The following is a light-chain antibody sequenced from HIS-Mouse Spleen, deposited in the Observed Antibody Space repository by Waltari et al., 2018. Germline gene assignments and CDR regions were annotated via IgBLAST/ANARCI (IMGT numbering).Light chain of an antibody. V-gene: IGLV3-10*01. CDR3: YSTDSSGNHRV. CDR2: EDS. CDR1: ALPKKY. J-gene: IGLJ2*01. Sequence: SYELTQPPSVSASPGQTARITCSGDALPKKYAYWYQHKSGQVPVLVIYEDSKRPSGIPERFSGSSSGTMATLTISGAQVEDEADYYCYSTDSSGNHRVFGGGTKLTVL.